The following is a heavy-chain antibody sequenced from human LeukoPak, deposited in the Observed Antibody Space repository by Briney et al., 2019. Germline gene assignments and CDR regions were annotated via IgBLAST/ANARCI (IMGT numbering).Heavy chain of an antibody. CDR3: ARDYTSGWDDAFDI. Sequence: PGGSLRLSCAASGFTFSSYAMSWVRQAPGQGLEWVSSISSSTSYIYYADSVKGRFTISRDNAKNSLYLQMNSLRAEDTAVYYCARDYTSGWDDAFDIWGQGTMVTVSS. V-gene: IGHV3-21*01. CDR2: ISSSTSYI. CDR1: GFTFSSYA. D-gene: IGHD6-19*01. J-gene: IGHJ3*02.